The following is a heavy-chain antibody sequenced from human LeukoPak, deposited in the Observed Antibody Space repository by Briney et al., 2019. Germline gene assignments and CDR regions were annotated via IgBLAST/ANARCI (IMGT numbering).Heavy chain of an antibody. V-gene: IGHV1-18*01. CDR2: ISAYNGNT. Sequence: ASVKVSCEASGYTFTSYGISWVRQAPGQGLEWMGWISAYNGNTNYAQKFQGRVTMTEDTSTDTAYMELSSLRSEDTAVYYCATSIAAAGTFTYFDYWGRGTLVTVSS. D-gene: IGHD6-13*01. CDR3: ATSIAAAGTFTYFDY. CDR1: GYTFTSYG. J-gene: IGHJ4*02.